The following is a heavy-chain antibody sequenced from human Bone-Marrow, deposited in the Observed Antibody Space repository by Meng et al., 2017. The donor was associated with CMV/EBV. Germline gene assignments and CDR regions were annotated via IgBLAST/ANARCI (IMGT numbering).Heavy chain of an antibody. CDR2: INPSGGST. CDR3: ARGAGGGNLLYYYYGMDV. D-gene: IGHD4-23*01. J-gene: IGHJ6*02. CDR1: GYTFTSYY. Sequence: ASVKVSCKASGYTFTSYYMHWVRQAPGQGLEWMGIINPSGGSTSYAQTFQGRVTMTRNTSISTAYMELSSLRSEDTAVYYCARGAGGGNLLYYYYGMDVWGQGTTVTVSS. V-gene: IGHV1-46*01.